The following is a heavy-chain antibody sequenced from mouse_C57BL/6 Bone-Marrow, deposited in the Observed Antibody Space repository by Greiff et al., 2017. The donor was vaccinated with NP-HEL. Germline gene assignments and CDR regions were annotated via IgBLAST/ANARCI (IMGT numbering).Heavy chain of an antibody. CDR1: GYTFTSYW. J-gene: IGHJ3*01. V-gene: IGHV1-50*01. CDR3: SKEAQATAWCAY. Sequence: VQLQQPGAELVKPGASVKLSCKASGYTFTSYWMQWVKQRPGQGLEWIGEIDPSDSYTNYNQKFKGKATLTVDTSSSTAYMQRSSLTSEDSEVYYCSKEAQATAWCAYWGQGTLVTVSA. D-gene: IGHD3-2*02. CDR2: IDPSDSYT.